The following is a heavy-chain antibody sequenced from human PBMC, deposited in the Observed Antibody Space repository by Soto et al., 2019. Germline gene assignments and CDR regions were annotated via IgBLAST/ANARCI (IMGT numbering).Heavy chain of an antibody. J-gene: IGHJ5*02. D-gene: IGHD3-10*01. V-gene: IGHV1-18*01. CDR1: GYTFTSYG. CDR2: ISAYNGNT. CDR3: ARDVPVYYYGSGSYYLENWFDP. Sequence: ASMKVSCKASGYTFTSYGISWVRQAPGQGLEWMGWISAYNGNTNYAQKLQGRVTMTTDTSTSTAYMELRSLRSDDTAVYYCARDVPVYYYGSGSYYLENWFDPWGQGTLVTVSS.